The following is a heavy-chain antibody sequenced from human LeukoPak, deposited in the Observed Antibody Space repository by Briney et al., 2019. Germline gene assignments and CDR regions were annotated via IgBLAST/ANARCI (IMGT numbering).Heavy chain of an antibody. CDR2: IWYDGSNK. J-gene: IGHJ6*03. Sequence: PGGSLRLSCAASGFTFSSYGMHWVRQAPGKGLEWVAVIWYDGSNKYYADSVKGRFTISRDNSKNTLYLQMNSLRAEDTAVYYCARGSYDFWSGYYLSSYYMGVWGKGTTVTVSS. CDR3: ARGSYDFWSGYYLSSYYMGV. CDR1: GFTFSSYG. D-gene: IGHD3-3*01. V-gene: IGHV3-33*01.